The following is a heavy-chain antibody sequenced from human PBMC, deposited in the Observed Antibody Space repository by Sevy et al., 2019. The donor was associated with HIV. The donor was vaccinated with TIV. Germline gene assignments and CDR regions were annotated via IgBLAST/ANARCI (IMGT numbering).Heavy chain of an antibody. CDR3: VRGGGRIHDFDY. Sequence: GGSLRLSCAASGFTFSDFYMSWIRQAPGKGLEWVSYICDSGHIKHYEDSVRGRFSISRDNAHNTVHLQMNSLTAEDTADYYCVRGGGRIHDFDYWGRGTLVTVSS. V-gene: IGHV3-11*01. J-gene: IGHJ4*02. CDR1: GFTFSDFY. D-gene: IGHD3-16*01. CDR2: ICDSGHIK.